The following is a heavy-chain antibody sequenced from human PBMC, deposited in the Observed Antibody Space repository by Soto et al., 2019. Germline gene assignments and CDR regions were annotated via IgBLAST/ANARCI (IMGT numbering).Heavy chain of an antibody. D-gene: IGHD5-12*01. CDR1: GFTFSSYS. CDR3: ARDVEYRKNQYSGYDYRGYYGMDV. V-gene: IGHV3-21*01. CDR2: ISSSSSYI. J-gene: IGHJ6*02. Sequence: GGSLRLSCAASGFTFSSYSMNWVRQAPGKGLEWVSSISSSSSYIYYADSVKGRFTISRDNAKNSLYLQMNSLRAEDTAVYYCARDVEYRKNQYSGYDYRGYYGMDVWGQGTTVTVSS.